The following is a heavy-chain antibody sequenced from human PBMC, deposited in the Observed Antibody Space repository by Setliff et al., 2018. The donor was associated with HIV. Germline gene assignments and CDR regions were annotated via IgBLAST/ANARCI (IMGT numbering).Heavy chain of an antibody. Sequence: SSETLSLTCTVSGDSTTSSSSYWGWIRQPPGKGLEWIGNLYYSGSTYYNPSLKRRVTISGDTSKNQFSLNLSSVTAADTAIYYCARTRGYTYGYIGYWGQGTLVTVSS. CDR2: LYYSGST. CDR3: ARTRGYTYGYIGY. CDR1: GDSTTSSSSY. V-gene: IGHV4-39*01. J-gene: IGHJ4*02. D-gene: IGHD5-18*01.